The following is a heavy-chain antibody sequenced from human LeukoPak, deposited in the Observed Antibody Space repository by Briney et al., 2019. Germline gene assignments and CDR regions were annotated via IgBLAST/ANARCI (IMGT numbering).Heavy chain of an antibody. CDR1: GYTFTSYD. CDR3: ARETSSRFFDY. CDR2: INPKSGRT. Sequence: ASVKVSCKASGYTFTSYDINWVRQATGQGLEWMGWINPKSGRTGYAQKFQGRVTFTRNTSISPAYMELNNLRSDDTAVYYCARETSSRFFDYWGQGTLLTVSS. V-gene: IGHV1-8*01. J-gene: IGHJ4*02.